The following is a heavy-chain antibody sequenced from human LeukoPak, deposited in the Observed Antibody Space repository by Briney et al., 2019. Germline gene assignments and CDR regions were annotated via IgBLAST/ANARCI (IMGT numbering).Heavy chain of an antibody. J-gene: IGHJ6*02. CDR1: GGTVSSHA. V-gene: IGHV1-69*13. Sequence: SVKVSCKASGGTVSSHAISWVRQAPGQGLEWMGGIIPIFGTANYAQKFQGRVTITADESTSTAYMELSSLRSEDTAVYYCASTYSSSYGLYYYGMDVWGQGTTVTVSS. CDR3: ASTYSSSYGLYYYGMDV. CDR2: IIPIFGTA. D-gene: IGHD6-6*01.